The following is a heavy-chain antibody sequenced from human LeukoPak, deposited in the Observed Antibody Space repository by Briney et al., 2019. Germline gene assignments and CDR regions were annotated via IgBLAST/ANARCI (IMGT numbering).Heavy chain of an antibody. Sequence: ASVKVSCKASGYTFTSYDINWVRQATGQGLEWMGWMNPNSGNTGYAQKFQGRVTMTRNTSISTAYMELSSLRSEDTAVYYCARAPGYCYANWFDPWGQGTLVTVSS. D-gene: IGHD5-18*01. CDR3: ARAPGYCYANWFDP. V-gene: IGHV1-8*01. CDR1: GYTFTSYD. CDR2: MNPNSGNT. J-gene: IGHJ5*02.